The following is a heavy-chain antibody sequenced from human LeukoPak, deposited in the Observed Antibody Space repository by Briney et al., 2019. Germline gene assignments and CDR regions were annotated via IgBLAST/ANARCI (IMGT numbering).Heavy chain of an antibody. CDR3: ARSYYDNSGSFGF. CDR1: GFTFSSYW. V-gene: IGHV3-7*01. Sequence: PGGSLRLSCAASGFTFSSYWMSWVRQAPGKGLEWVANIKQDGSEKYYVDSVKGRFTISRDNAKNSLYLQMNSLRAEDTAVYYCARSYYDNSGSFGFWGQGTLVTVSS. CDR2: IKQDGSEK. D-gene: IGHD3-22*01. J-gene: IGHJ4*02.